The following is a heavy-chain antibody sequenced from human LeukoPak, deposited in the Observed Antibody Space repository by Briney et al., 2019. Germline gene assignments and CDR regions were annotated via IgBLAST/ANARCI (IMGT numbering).Heavy chain of an antibody. V-gene: IGHV3-7*05. CDR2: INQDGSEI. CDR3: AGRGTSSSWAHFDY. Sequence: GGSLRLSCAASGFIFSTYWLTWVRQAPGKGLEWVANINQDGSEIYYVASVQGRFTISRDNVKNSLYLQMNSLGAEDTAVYYCAGRGTSSSWAHFDYWGQGTLVTVSS. J-gene: IGHJ4*02. D-gene: IGHD6-13*01. CDR1: GFIFSTYW.